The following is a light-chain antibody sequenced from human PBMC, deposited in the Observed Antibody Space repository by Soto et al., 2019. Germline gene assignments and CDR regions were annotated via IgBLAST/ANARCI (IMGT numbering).Light chain of an antibody. CDR1: QSVSSRH. CDR3: QQYGSSPRT. V-gene: IGKV3-20*01. J-gene: IGKJ1*01. CDR2: GAS. Sequence: EIVLTQSPGTLSLSPGERATLSCRASQSVSSRHLAWYQQKPGPAPRLLISGASSRATGIPDRFSGSGSGTDFTLTISRLEPEDFAVYRCQQYGSSPRTFGQGTKVEIK.